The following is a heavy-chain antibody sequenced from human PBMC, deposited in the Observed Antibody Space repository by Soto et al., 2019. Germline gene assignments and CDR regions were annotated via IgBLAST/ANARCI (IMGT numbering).Heavy chain of an antibody. Sequence: PGGLLRLSCAASGFTFSNAWMNWVRQAPGKGLEWVGRIKSKTDGGTTDYAAPVKGRFTISRDDSKNTLYLQMNSLKTEDTAVYYCTTDHITIFGVVIWGDYYYGMDVWGQGTTVTVSS. CDR1: GFTFSNAW. J-gene: IGHJ6*02. CDR2: IKSKTDGGTT. CDR3: TTDHITIFGVVIWGDYYYGMDV. V-gene: IGHV3-15*07. D-gene: IGHD3-3*01.